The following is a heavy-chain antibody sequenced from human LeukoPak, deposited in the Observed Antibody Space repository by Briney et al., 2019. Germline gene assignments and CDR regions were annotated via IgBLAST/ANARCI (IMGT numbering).Heavy chain of an antibody. CDR1: GFTFSSYW. J-gene: IGHJ3*02. D-gene: IGHD3-22*01. V-gene: IGHV3-30*03. CDR3: ARDPPYYYDSSGYFGAFDI. CDR2: ISYDGSNK. Sequence: GGSLRLSCAASGFTFSSYWMSWVRQAPGKGLVWVAVISYDGSNKYYADSVKGRFTISRDNSKNTLYLQMNSLRAEDTAVYYCARDPPYYYDSSGYFGAFDIWGQGTMVTVSS.